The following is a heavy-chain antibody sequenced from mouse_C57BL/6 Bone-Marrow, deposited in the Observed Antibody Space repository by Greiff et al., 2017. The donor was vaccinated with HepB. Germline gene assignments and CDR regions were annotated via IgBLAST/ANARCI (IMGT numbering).Heavy chain of an antibody. CDR2: IYPGDGDT. Sequence: VKLMESGPELVKPGASVKISCKASGYSFSSSWMNWVKQRPGKGLEWIGRIYPGDGDTNYNGKFKGKATRTADKSSSTAYMQLSSLTSEDSAVYFCARVGLRRAMDYWGQGTSVTVSS. CDR1: GYSFSSSW. D-gene: IGHD2-4*01. J-gene: IGHJ4*01. V-gene: IGHV1-82*01. CDR3: ARVGLRRAMDY.